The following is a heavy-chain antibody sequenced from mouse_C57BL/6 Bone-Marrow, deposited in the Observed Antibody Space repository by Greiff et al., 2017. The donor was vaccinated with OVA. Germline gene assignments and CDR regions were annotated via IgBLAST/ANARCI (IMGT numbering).Heavy chain of an antibody. D-gene: IGHD1-1*02. J-gene: IGHJ1*03. CDR3: ARRVGYWYFDV. CDR2: INPSTGGT. Sequence: EVQLQQSGPELVKPGASVKISCKASGYSFTGYYMNWVKQSPEKSLEWIGEINPSTGGTTYNQKFKAKATLTVVKSSSTAYMQLKSLTSEDSAVYYCARRVGYWYFDVWGTGTTVTVSS. V-gene: IGHV1-42*01. CDR1: GYSFTGYY.